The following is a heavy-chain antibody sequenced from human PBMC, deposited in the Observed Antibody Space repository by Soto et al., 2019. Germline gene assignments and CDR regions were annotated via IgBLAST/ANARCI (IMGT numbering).Heavy chain of an antibody. CDR3: AKGDYSNYYYYGMDV. J-gene: IGHJ6*02. CDR2: ISGSGGST. V-gene: IGHV3-23*01. CDR1: GFTFSSYA. D-gene: IGHD4-4*01. Sequence: EVQLLESGGGLVQPGGSLRLSCAASGFTFSSYAMSWVRQAPGKGLEWVSAISGSGGSTYYPDSVKGRFTISRDNSKNTLYLQMNSLRAEDTAVYYCAKGDYSNYYYYGMDVWGQGTTVTVSS.